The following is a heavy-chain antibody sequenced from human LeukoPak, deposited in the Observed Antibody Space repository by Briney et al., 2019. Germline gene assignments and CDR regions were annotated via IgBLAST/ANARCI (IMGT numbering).Heavy chain of an antibody. D-gene: IGHD1-7*01. V-gene: IGHV4-59*01. J-gene: IGHJ3*02. CDR3: AREAGTGPGDDAFDI. Sequence: SKTLSLTCTVSGGSISSYYWSWIRQPPGKGLEWIGYIYYSGSTNYNPSLKSRVTISVDTSKNQFSLKLSSVTAADTAVYYCAREAGTGPGDDAFDIWGQGTMVTVSS. CDR1: GGSISSYY. CDR2: IYYSGST.